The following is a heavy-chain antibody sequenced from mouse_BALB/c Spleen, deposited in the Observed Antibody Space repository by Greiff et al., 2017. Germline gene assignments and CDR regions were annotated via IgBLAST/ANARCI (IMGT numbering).Heavy chain of an antibody. D-gene: IGHD2-4*01. Sequence: QVQLQQSGPELVKPGASVTISCKASGYTFTDYYINWVKQKPGQGLEWIGWIYPGSGNTKYNEKFKGKATLTVDTSSSTAYMQLSSLTSEDTAVYFCARHEYDDWFDYWGQGTMVTVSA. CDR1: GYTFTDYY. CDR2: IYPGSGNT. J-gene: IGHJ3*01. CDR3: ARHEYDDWFDY. V-gene: IGHV1-84*02.